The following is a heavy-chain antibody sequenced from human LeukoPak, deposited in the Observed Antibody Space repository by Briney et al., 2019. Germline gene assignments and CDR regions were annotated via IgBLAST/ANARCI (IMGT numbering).Heavy chain of an antibody. V-gene: IGHV1-69*13. CDR1: GGAFSSYA. J-gene: IGHJ6*02. Sequence: SVKVSCKASGGAFSSYAISWVRQAPGQGLEWMGGIIPIFGTANYAQKFQGRVTITADESTSTAYMELSSLGSEDTAVYYCARDYSGWPRGYYYYGMDVWGQGTTVTVSS. CDR3: ARDYSGWPRGYYYYGMDV. D-gene: IGHD5-12*01. CDR2: IIPIFGTA.